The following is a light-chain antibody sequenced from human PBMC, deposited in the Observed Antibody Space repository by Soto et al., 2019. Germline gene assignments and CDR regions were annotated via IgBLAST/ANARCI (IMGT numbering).Light chain of an antibody. CDR1: QSLIISY. V-gene: IGKV3-20*01. CDR2: GAS. CDR3: QHYGNTPPSVT. J-gene: IGKJ1*01. Sequence: EIVLTQSPGTLCLSPWEIATLSCRASQSLIISYLVCYQQKPGQAPRLLIYGASSRATGIPDRFSGSGSGTDFTLTISRLEPEDFAVYYCQHYGNTPPSVTFGQGTKVDIK.